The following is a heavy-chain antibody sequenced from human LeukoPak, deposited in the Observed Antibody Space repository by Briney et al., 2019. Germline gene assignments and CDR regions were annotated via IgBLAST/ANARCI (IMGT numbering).Heavy chain of an antibody. CDR2: INHSGST. Sequence: SETLSLTCALYGGSFSGYYWSWIRQPPGKALEWIGEINHSGSTNYNPSLKSRVTISEDTSKTQFSLKLSSVTAADTAVYYCARVTRALRTVTKPPRSNAFDIWGQGTMVTVSS. CDR3: ARVTRALRTVTKPPRSNAFDI. D-gene: IGHD4-17*01. J-gene: IGHJ3*02. CDR1: GGSFSGYY. V-gene: IGHV4-34*01.